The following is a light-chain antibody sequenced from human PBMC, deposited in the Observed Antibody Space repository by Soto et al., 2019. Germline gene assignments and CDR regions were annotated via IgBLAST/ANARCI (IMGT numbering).Light chain of an antibody. V-gene: IGKV3-20*01. CDR2: DAS. Sequence: EIVVTQSPGTLSLSPGERATLSCRASQSVRNVYLAWYQQKPGQAPRLLIYDASNSDTGIPDRFSCSGSGTDFTLTIIRLEPEDFVVCYCKQSGSSPRTFGEGTKLEIK. J-gene: IGKJ2*01. CDR1: QSVRNVY. CDR3: KQSGSSPRT.